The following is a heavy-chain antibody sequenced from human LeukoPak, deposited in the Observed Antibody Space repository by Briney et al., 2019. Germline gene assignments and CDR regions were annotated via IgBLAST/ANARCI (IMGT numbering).Heavy chain of an antibody. CDR2: INPNSGGT. V-gene: IGHV1-2*02. D-gene: IGHD3-22*01. CDR3: ARAGPDYYDSSGLYYYYYYYMDV. CDR1: GYTFTSYD. J-gene: IGHJ6*03. Sequence: ASVKVSCKASGYTFTSYDINWVRQATGQGLEWMGWINPNSGGTNYAQKFQGRVTMTRDTSISTAYMELSRLRSDDTAVYYCARAGPDYYDSSGLYYYYYYYMDVWGKGTTVTVSS.